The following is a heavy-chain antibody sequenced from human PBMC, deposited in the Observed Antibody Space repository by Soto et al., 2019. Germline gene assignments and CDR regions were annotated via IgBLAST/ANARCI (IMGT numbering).Heavy chain of an antibody. CDR2: IYSGGST. V-gene: IGHV3-66*01. Sequence: PGGALRLSCAASGFTVSSNYMSWVRQAPGKGLEWASVIYSGGSTYYADSVKGRFTISRDNSKNTLYLQMNSLRAEDTAVYYCARGWDYGDYESYFDYWGQGTLVTVSS. D-gene: IGHD4-17*01. CDR1: GFTVSSNY. CDR3: ARGWDYGDYESYFDY. J-gene: IGHJ4*02.